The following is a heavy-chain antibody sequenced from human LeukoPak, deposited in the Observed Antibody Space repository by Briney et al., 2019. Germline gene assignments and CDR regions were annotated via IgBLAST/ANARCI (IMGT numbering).Heavy chain of an antibody. CDR3: MRDFRGY. Sequence: GGSLRLSCAASGFTLSSYRMSWVRQAPGKGLECVANISPDGSKIYYVDSVRGRFTSSRDNAKNSLFLQMNSLRAEDTAVYYCMRDFRGYWGQGTLVTVSS. CDR1: GFTLSSYR. CDR2: ISPDGSKI. V-gene: IGHV3-7*01. J-gene: IGHJ4*02. D-gene: IGHD3-10*01.